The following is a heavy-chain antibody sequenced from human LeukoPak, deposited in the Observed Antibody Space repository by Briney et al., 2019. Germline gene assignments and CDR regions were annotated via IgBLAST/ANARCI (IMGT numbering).Heavy chain of an antibody. Sequence: GGSLRLSCAASGFTFSRYWMHWVRQAPGKGLVWVSRINSDGSSTSYADSVKGRFTISRDNAKNTLYLQMSSLRAEDTAVYYCAAKKAGWYYFNYWGQGTLVTVSS. CDR2: INSDGSST. V-gene: IGHV3-74*01. CDR1: GFTFSRYW. D-gene: IGHD6-19*01. J-gene: IGHJ4*02. CDR3: AAKKAGWYYFNY.